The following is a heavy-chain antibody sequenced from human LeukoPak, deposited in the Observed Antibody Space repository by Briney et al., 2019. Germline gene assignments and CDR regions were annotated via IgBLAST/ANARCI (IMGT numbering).Heavy chain of an antibody. V-gene: IGHV3-23*01. J-gene: IGHJ2*01. Sequence: PGGSLRLSCAASGFAFTSYTMSWVRQAPGKGLEWVSGISGAGGSTYYADSVKGRFTISRDNSKNTLYLQMNSLRAEDTAVYYCAKEGFHYYDSSGYYYRYWYFDLWGRGTLVTVSS. CDR1: GFAFTSYT. CDR2: ISGAGGST. CDR3: AKEGFHYYDSSGYYYRYWYFDL. D-gene: IGHD3-22*01.